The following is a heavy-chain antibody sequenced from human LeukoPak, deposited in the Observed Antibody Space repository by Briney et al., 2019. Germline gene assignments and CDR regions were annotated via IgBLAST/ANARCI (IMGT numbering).Heavy chain of an antibody. V-gene: IGHV3-21*01. CDR1: GFNFNSYT. D-gene: IGHD1-14*01. CDR2: ITSSGNSQ. Sequence: GGSLRLSCAASGFNFNSYTMNWVRQPPGKGLEWVSSITSSGNSQDYIDSVKGRFAISRDNTKNSLFLQMNNLRAEDTAIYFCAIHRYFFDYWGQGALVTVSS. CDR3: AIHRYFFDY. J-gene: IGHJ4*02.